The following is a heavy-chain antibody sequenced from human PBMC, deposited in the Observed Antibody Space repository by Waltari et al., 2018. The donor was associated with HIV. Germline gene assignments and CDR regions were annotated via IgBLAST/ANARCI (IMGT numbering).Heavy chain of an antibody. CDR1: GCTLSSYA. CDR2: ISSSGSSI. CDR3: AKVREKQLWLRNWDFDL. Sequence: EVKLVESGGGLVQPGGSVRRYCAASGCTLSSYAMNGIRQAPGKGLEWISYISSSGSSIYYADSVKGRFTISSDNGKKSLYLQMNILRAEDTAVYYCAKVREKQLWLRNWDFDLWGRGTLVTVSS. J-gene: IGHJ2*01. D-gene: IGHD5-18*01. V-gene: IGHV3-48*03.